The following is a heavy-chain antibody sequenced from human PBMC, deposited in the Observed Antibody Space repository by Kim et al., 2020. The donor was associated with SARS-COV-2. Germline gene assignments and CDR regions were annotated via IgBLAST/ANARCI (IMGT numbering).Heavy chain of an antibody. D-gene: IGHD5-12*01. J-gene: IGHJ4*02. V-gene: IGHV3-48*03. CDR2: TI. Sequence: TIYYADTVKGRLTTSRDNATNSLYLQMNSLRAEDTALYYCARTLRGGNIDYWGQGTLVTVSS. CDR3: ARTLRGGNIDY.